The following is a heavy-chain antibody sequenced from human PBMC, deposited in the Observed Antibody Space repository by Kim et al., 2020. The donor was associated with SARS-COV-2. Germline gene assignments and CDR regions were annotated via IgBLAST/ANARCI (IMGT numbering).Heavy chain of an antibody. CDR1: GFTFGDYA. D-gene: IGHD3-3*01. CDR2: ISWNSGSI. CDR3: AKDKVLRFFEWLPLSGFFDY. Sequence: GGSLRLSCAASGFTFGDYAMHWVRQAPGKGLEWVSGISWNSGSIGYADSVKGRFTISRDNAKNSLYLQMNSLRAEDTALYYCAKDKVLRFFEWLPLSGFFDYWGQGTLCTVSS. J-gene: IGHJ4*02. V-gene: IGHV3-9*01.